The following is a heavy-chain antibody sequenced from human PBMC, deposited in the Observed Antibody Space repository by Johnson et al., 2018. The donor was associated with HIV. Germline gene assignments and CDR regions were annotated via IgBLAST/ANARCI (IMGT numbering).Heavy chain of an antibody. J-gene: IGHJ3*01. CDR1: GFTFSDYY. CDR2: ISSTGTTI. CDR3: ARNRPVSYGYRGAFDF. V-gene: IGHV3-11*04. D-gene: IGHD5-18*01. Sequence: VQLVESGGGLVKPGGSLRLSCAASGFTFSDYYMSWLRKAPGKGLDWVSYISSTGTTIYYADSVKGRFTISRDNAMKSLYLQINSLRAEDTAVYYCARNRPVSYGYRGAFDFWGQGTMVTVSS.